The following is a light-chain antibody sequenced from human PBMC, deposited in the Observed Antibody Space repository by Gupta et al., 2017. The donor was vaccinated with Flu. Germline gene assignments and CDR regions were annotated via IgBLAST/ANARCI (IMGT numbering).Light chain of an antibody. CDR1: SGDIGSYDY. V-gene: IGLV2-11*01. CDR2: DVN. Sequence: QSALTQPRSVSGSHGQSVTISFTGTSGDIGSYDYVCWCRQHPGKAPKLLIYDVNKRPSGVPDRFSGSKSGNTASLTIFGLQEEEEADFYCWSYAGSDTWVFGYGTTVTVL. CDR3: WSYAGSDTWV. J-gene: IGLJ1*01.